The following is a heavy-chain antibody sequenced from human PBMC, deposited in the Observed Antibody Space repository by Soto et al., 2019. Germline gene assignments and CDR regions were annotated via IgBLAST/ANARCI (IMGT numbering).Heavy chain of an antibody. V-gene: IGHV5-51*03. D-gene: IGHD4-4*01. CDR1: GYRFPSYW. CDR2: IYPDDSDI. Sequence: EVQLVQSGAEVKKPGESLQMSCEGSGYRFPSYWIGWVRQMPGKGLEWMGIIYPDDSDIRYSPSFQGQVTISADNSISTAYLQWSSLKASDTAMYYCVRLDARDDYSNLSFIFDSWGQGALVTVSS. J-gene: IGHJ4*02. CDR3: VRLDARDDYSNLSFIFDS.